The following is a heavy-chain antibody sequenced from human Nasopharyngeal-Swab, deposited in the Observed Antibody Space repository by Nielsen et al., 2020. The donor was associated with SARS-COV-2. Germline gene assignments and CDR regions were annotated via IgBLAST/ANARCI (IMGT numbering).Heavy chain of an antibody. J-gene: IGHJ3*02. CDR1: GYTFTSYA. CDR2: INAGNGNT. Sequence: ASVKVSCKASGYTFTSYAMHWVRQAPGQRLEWMGWINAGNGNTKYSQKFRGRVTITRDTSASTAYMELSSLRSEDTAVYYCARVRYYYDSSGYYHPRSESGFTDAFDIWGQGTMVTVSS. D-gene: IGHD3-22*01. V-gene: IGHV1-3*01. CDR3: ARVRYYYDSSGYYHPRSESGFTDAFDI.